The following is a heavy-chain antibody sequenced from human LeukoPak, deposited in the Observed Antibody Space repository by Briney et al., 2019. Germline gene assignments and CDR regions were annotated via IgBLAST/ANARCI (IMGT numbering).Heavy chain of an antibody. Sequence: PGGSLRLSCAASGFTFSSYSMNWVRQAPGKGLEWVSSISSSSSYIYYADSVKGRFTISRDNAKNSLYLQMNSLRAEDTAVYYCAITTFGGVIVQPFDYWGQGTLVTVSS. J-gene: IGHJ4*02. CDR2: ISSSSSYI. CDR3: AITTFGGVIVQPFDY. D-gene: IGHD3-16*02. CDR1: GFTFSSYS. V-gene: IGHV3-21*01.